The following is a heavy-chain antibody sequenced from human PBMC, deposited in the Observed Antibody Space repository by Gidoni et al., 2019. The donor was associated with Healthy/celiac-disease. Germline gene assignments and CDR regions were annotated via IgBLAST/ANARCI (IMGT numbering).Heavy chain of an antibody. D-gene: IGHD3-3*01. CDR1: GYTFTGYS. V-gene: IGHV1-2*04. J-gene: IGHJ6*02. Sequence: QVQLVQSGAEVQKPGASVTVSCKASGYTFTGYSMHWVRKAPGQGLEWMGWINPNRGGTNNERKLQGLVTMTRDTAISTAYMELSRLRSNETAVYYCERGEPWDFWSGYSPPYGMDVWGQGTTVTVSS. CDR2: INPNRGGT. CDR3: ERGEPWDFWSGYSPPYGMDV.